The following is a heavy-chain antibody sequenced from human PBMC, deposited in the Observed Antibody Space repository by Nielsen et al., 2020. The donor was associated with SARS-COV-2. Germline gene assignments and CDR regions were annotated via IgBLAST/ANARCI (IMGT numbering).Heavy chain of an antibody. D-gene: IGHD3-3*01. V-gene: IGHV3-7*01. CDR1: GFTFSSLW. Sequence: GESLKISCAASGFTFSSLWMSWVRQVPGKGLEWVADIKPDGSEKFYVDSVKGRFTISRDNSNNMLYLQMNSLRADDTAVYYCARGGSYDFWGGADYWGQGTLVTVSS. J-gene: IGHJ4*02. CDR3: ARGGSYDFWGGADY. CDR2: IKPDGSEK.